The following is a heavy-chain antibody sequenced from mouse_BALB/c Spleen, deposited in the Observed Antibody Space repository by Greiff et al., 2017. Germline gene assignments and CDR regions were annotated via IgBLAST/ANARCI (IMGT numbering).Heavy chain of an antibody. Sequence: EVQVVESGGGLVQPGGSMKLSCVASGFTFSNYWMNWVRQSPEKGLEWVAEIRLKSNNYATHYAESVKGRFTISRDDSKSSVYLQMNNLRAEDTGIYYCTRRGDYDVMDYWGQGTSVTVSS. V-gene: IGHV6-6*02. J-gene: IGHJ4*01. CDR2: IRLKSNNYAT. CDR1: GFTFSNYW. CDR3: TRRGDYDVMDY.